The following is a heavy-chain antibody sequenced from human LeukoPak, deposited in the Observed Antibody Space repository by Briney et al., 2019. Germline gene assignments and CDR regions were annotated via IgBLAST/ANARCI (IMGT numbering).Heavy chain of an antibody. CDR1: GFTFSSYG. J-gene: IGHJ6*02. CDR3: ARDSRDPYYYYGMDV. Sequence: GGSLRLSCAASGFTFSSYGMHWVRQAPGKGLEWVAVIWYDGSNKYYADSVKGRFTISRDNSKNTLYLQMNSLRAEDTAVYYCARDSRDPYYYYGMDVWGQGTTVTVSS. CDR2: IWYDGSNK. V-gene: IGHV3-33*01.